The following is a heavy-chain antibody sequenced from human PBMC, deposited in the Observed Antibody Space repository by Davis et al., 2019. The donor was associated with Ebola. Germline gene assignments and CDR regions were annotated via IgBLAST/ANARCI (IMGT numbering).Heavy chain of an antibody. CDR3: AKVLTWLQRGHVGFFFQH. D-gene: IGHD6-19*01. V-gene: IGHV3-21*04. CDR1: GFTFSSYA. CDR2: ISSSSSYI. Sequence: GGSLRLSCAASGFTFSSYAMSWVRQAPGKGLEWVSSISSSSSYIYYADSVKGRFTISRDNSKNTVFLQANSLRADDTAVYYCAKVLTWLQRGHVGFFFQHWGQGTQVAVSS. J-gene: IGHJ4*02.